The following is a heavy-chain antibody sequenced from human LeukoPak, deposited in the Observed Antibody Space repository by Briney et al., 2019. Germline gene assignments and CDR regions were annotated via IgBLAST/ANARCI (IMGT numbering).Heavy chain of an antibody. CDR3: AKYYYGSGSFSLDY. J-gene: IGHJ4*02. D-gene: IGHD3-10*01. CDR1: GFTFTNYA. Sequence: GGSLRLSCAASGFTFTNYAMTWVRQAPEKGLEWVSSADSSGTSTYHADSVEGRFTISRDNSKNTLYLQMNSLRAEDTAIYYCAKYYYGSGSFSLDYWGQGTLVTVSS. V-gene: IGHV3-23*05. CDR2: ADSSGTST.